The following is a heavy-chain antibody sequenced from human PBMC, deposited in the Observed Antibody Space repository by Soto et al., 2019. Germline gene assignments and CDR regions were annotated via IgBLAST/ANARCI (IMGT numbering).Heavy chain of an antibody. Sequence: XVEVSCKASGGTFSSYAISWVRQAPGQGLEWMGGIIPIFGTANYAQKFQGRVTITADESTSTAYMELNSLKTEDTAVYYCARVVVVAATHDAFDIWGQGTMVTVSS. CDR1: GGTFSSYA. V-gene: IGHV1-69*01. CDR2: IIPIFGTA. D-gene: IGHD2-15*01. CDR3: ARVVVVAATHDAFDI. J-gene: IGHJ3*02.